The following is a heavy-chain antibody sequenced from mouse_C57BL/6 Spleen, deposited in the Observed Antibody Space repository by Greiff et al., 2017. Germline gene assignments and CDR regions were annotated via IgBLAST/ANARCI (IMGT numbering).Heavy chain of an antibody. Sequence: EVQLVESGGGLVKPGGSLKLSCAASGFTFSSYAMSWVRQTPEKRLEWVATISDGGSYTYYPDNVKGRFTISRDNAKNNLYLQMSHLKSEDTAMYYCANMDYWGQGTSVTVSS. CDR1: GFTFSSYA. CDR2: ISDGGSYT. J-gene: IGHJ4*01. V-gene: IGHV5-4*01. CDR3: ANMDY.